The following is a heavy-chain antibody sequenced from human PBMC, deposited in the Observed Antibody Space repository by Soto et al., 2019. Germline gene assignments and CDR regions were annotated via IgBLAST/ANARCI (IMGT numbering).Heavy chain of an antibody. J-gene: IGHJ6*02. CDR3: ARLHLAARLSSYYYGMDV. Sequence: PGESLKISCQVSGYSFTSYWISWVRQMPGKGLEWMGRIDPSDSYTNYSPSFQGHVTISADKSISTAYLQWSSLEASDTAMYYCARLHLAARLSSYYYGMDVWGRGTTVTVSS. V-gene: IGHV5-10-1*01. CDR1: GYSFTSYW. D-gene: IGHD6-6*01. CDR2: IDPSDSYT.